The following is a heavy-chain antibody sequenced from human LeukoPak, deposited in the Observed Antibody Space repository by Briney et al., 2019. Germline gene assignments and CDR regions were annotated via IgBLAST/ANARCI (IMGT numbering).Heavy chain of an antibody. Sequence: KPSETLSLTCTVSGGSISSYYWSWIRQPPGKGLEWIGYIYYSGSTNYNPSLKSRVTISVDTSKNQFSLKLSSVTAADTAVYYCARVGYSYGYQDAFDIWGQGTMVTVSS. CDR1: GGSISSYY. CDR3: ARVGYSYGYQDAFDI. CDR2: IYYSGST. J-gene: IGHJ3*02. V-gene: IGHV4-59*01. D-gene: IGHD5-18*01.